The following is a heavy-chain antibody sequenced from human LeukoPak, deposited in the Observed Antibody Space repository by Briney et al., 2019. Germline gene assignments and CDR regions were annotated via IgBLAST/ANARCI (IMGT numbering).Heavy chain of an antibody. Sequence: GGSLRLPCAASGVTVSSIYMNWVRQAPGKGLEWVSVIYTGGGTYYADSVKDRFTISRDNSKNTLYLQMNSLRAEDTAVYYCARESGSGSRGFDYWGQGTLVTVSS. CDR1: GVTVSSIY. V-gene: IGHV3-66*01. CDR2: IYTGGGT. J-gene: IGHJ4*02. D-gene: IGHD3-10*01. CDR3: ARESGSGSRGFDY.